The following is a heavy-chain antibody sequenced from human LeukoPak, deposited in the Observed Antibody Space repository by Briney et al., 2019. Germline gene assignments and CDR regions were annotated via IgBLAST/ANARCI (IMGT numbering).Heavy chain of an antibody. D-gene: IGHD6-19*01. CDR2: INSDGSTT. Sequence: GESLRLSCAPSGFTFSSYWMHWVRQAPGKGLVWVSRINSDGSTTSYADSVMGRFTISRDNAKNTLYLQMNSLRAEDTAVYYCARVIYSGWEGELSDWGQGTLVTVSS. J-gene: IGHJ4*02. CDR1: GFTFSSYW. V-gene: IGHV3-74*01. CDR3: ARVIYSGWEGELSD.